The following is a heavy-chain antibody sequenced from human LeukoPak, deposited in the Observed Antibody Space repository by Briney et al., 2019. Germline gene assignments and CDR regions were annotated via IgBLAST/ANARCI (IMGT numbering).Heavy chain of an antibody. Sequence: PSETLSLTCGVSGGSITGTNWWSWVRQTPGQGLEWIGEISLNGVTNYHPSLNSRVTMLLDTSRNHLSLNLTSVTAADTAVYYCSRENEAFSPFDYWGQGTLVTVPS. V-gene: IGHV4-4*02. CDR2: ISLNGVT. CDR3: SRENEAFSPFDY. CDR1: GGSITGTNW. J-gene: IGHJ4*02.